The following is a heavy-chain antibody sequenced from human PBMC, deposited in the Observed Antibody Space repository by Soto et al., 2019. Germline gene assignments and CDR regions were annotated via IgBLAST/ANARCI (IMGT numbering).Heavy chain of an antibody. J-gene: IGHJ4*02. CDR3: ARDGTGWTGGDH. CDR1: GFTFSDYY. D-gene: IGHD6-19*01. CDR2: ISSSGSTI. V-gene: IGHV3-11*01. Sequence: GGSLRLSCAASGFTFSDYYMTWFRQAPGKGLEWVSYISSSGSTIYYADSVKGRFTISRDNSKNTLYLEMNSLRVEDTAVYYCARDGTGWTGGDHWGQGTLVTVS.